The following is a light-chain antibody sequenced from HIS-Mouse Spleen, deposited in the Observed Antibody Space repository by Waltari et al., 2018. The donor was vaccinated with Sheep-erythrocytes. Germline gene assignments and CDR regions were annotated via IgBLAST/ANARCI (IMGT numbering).Light chain of an antibody. Sequence: QSALTQPRSVSGSPGQSVTIPCTGTSSDVGGYNYVSWYQQNPAKAPKPMINDFVKRPSGVPVRSSGSRPATPASLTISGFQPEDEADYSGCSYAGSYTYVSGTGTKLTVL. J-gene: IGLJ1*01. V-gene: IGLV2-11*01. CDR1: SSDVGGYNY. CDR2: DFV. CDR3: CSYAGSYTYV.